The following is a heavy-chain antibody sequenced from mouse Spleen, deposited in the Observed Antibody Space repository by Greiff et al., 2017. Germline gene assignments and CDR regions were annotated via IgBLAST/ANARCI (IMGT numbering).Heavy chain of an antibody. J-gene: IGHJ4*01. Sequence: QVQLQQPGAELVMPGASVKLSCKASGYTFTSYWMHWVKQRPGQGLEWIGEIDPSDSYTNYNQKFKGKATLTVDKSSSTAYMQLSSLTSEDSAVYYCANYGSSFYAMDYWGQGTSVTVSS. CDR2: IDPSDSYT. D-gene: IGHD1-1*01. CDR3: ANYGSSFYAMDY. V-gene: IGHV1-69*01. CDR1: GYTFTSYW.